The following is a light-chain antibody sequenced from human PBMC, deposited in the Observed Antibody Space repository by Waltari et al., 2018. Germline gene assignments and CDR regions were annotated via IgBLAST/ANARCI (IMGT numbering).Light chain of an antibody. V-gene: IGLV2-23*02. J-gene: IGLJ1*01. CDR2: EVS. CDR1: SSAIGSHDP. Sequence: QSALTQPASVSGSPGQSIPISCPGTSSAIGSHDPVSWYQHPPGKAPNPTIFEVSQRPSGVSNRFSGSKSGNTASLTISGLQAEDEADYHCCSYAGNSIYVFGTGTKVTVL. CDR3: CSYAGNSIYV.